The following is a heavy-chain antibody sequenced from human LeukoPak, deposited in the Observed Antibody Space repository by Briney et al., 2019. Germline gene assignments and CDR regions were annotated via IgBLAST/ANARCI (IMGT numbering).Heavy chain of an antibody. J-gene: IGHJ4*02. CDR1: GDSFSSYY. Sequence: SETLSLTCTVSGDSFSSYYWIWIRQPPGQGLELIGYIYSSGSTNYNPSLKSRATISVDTSKNQFSLRLSSVTAADTAVYYCARLGVGTRQVVDYWGQGTLVTVSS. CDR3: ARLGVGTRQVVDY. D-gene: IGHD1-26*01. CDR2: IYSSGST. V-gene: IGHV4-59*01.